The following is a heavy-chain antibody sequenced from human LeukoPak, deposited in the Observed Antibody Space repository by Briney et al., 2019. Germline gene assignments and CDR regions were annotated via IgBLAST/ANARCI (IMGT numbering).Heavy chain of an antibody. J-gene: IGHJ4*02. CDR1: GFTFSSYA. CDR3: ARETHEYSGNDYYYDSSGNNFDY. D-gene: IGHD3-22*01. Sequence: GGSLRLSCAASGFTFSSYAMSWVRQAPGKGLEWVSGIRGSGATTFYADSVRGRFTISRDNSKNTLYLQMNSLRAEDTAVYYCARETHEYSGNDYYYDSSGNNFDYWGQGTLVTVSS. V-gene: IGHV3-23*01. CDR2: IRGSGATT.